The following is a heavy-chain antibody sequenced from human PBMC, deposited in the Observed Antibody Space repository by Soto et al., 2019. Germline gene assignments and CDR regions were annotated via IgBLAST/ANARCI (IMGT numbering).Heavy chain of an antibody. D-gene: IGHD3-16*02. V-gene: IGHV4-31*03. CDR2: IYYSGST. Sequence: PSETLSLTCTVSGGSISSGGYYWSWIRQHPGKGLEWIGYIYYSGSTYYTPSLKSRVTISVDTSKNQFSLKLSSVTAADTAVYYCARASYDYVWGSHRLDVWGQGTPVTVSS. CDR1: GGSISSGGYY. CDR3: ARASYDYVWGSHRLDV. J-gene: IGHJ6*02.